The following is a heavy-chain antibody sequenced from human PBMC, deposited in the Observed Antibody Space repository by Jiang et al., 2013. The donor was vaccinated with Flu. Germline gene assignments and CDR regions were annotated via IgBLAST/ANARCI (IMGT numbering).Heavy chain of an antibody. D-gene: IGHD4-11*01. J-gene: IGHJ4*02. V-gene: IGHV1-18*01. CDR1: GYTFTTYG. Sequence: SGAEVKKPGASVKVSCKASGYTFTTYGITWVRQAPGQGLEWMGWISAYNGNTNSAQRLQGRVTMTTDTSTSTAYMELRSLRCDDTAVYYCARGGTATTEGFDYFDYWGQGTLVTVSS. CDR3: ARGGTATTEGFDYFDY. CDR2: ISAYNGNT.